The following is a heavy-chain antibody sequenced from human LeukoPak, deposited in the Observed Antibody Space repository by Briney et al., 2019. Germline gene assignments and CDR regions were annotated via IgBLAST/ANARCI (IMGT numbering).Heavy chain of an antibody. CDR2: IIPIFGTA. J-gene: IGHJ4*02. V-gene: IGHV1-69*13. Sequence: GASVKVSCKASGGTFSSYAISWVRQAPGQGLEWMGGIIPIFGTANYAQKFQGRVTITADESTSTAYMELSSLRSEDTAVYYCARDGGDYDILTGLDYWGQGTLVTVSS. CDR3: ARDGGDYDILTGLDY. D-gene: IGHD3-9*01. CDR1: GGTFSSYA.